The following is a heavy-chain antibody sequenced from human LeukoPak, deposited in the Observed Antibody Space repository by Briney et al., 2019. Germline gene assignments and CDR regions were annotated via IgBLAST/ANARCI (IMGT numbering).Heavy chain of an antibody. D-gene: IGHD3-16*01. V-gene: IGHV4-61*02. CDR2: ICTSGST. Sequence: PSQTLSLTCTVSGGSISSGSYYWSWIRQPAGKGLEWIGRICTSGSTNYNPSLKSRVTISVDTSKNQFSLKLSSVTAADTAVYYCARELIEYYFDYWGQGTLVTVSS. CDR1: GGSISSGSYY. CDR3: ARELIEYYFDY. J-gene: IGHJ4*02.